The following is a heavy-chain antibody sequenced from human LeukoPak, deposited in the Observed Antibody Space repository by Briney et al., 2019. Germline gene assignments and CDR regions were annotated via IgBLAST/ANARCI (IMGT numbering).Heavy chain of an antibody. CDR3: ARRGEAMDPFDY. Sequence: GESLKISCKGSGYSFTSYRIGWVRQMPGKGLEWMAIMNPADSDTRYSPSFQSQVTISADRSISTAYLQWNSLKASDTAIYYCARRGEAMDPFDYWGQGTLVTVSS. CDR1: GYSFTSYR. J-gene: IGHJ4*02. D-gene: IGHD5-18*01. V-gene: IGHV5-51*01. CDR2: MNPADSDT.